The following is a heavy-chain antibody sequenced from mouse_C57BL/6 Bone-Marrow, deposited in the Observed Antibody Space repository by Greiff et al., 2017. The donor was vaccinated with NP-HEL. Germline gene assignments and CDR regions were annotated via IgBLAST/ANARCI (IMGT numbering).Heavy chain of an antibody. D-gene: IGHD1-1*01. CDR3: ARRGLLLRLMDY. V-gene: IGHV1-55*01. CDR1: GYTFTSYW. CDR2: IYPGSGST. J-gene: IGHJ4*01. Sequence: VQLQQPGAELVKPGASVKMSCKVSGYTFTSYWITWVKQRPGQGLEWIGDIYPGSGSTNYNEKFKSKATLTVDTSSSTAYMQLSSLTSEDSAVYYCARRGLLLRLMDYWGQGTSVTVSS.